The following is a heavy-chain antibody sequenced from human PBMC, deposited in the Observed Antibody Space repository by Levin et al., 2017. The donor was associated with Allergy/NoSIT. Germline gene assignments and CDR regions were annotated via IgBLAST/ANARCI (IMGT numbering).Heavy chain of an antibody. D-gene: IGHD2-8*02. CDR3: ARNWRSAFDI. Sequence: GESLKISCAASGFTFSSYWMSWVRQAPGKGLEWVANIKQDGTEKYYVDSVKGRFAISKDNPKNSVYLQMSSLKVEDMAVYYCARNWRSAFDIWGQGTVVTVSS. V-gene: IGHV3-7*04. CDR1: GFTFSSYW. J-gene: IGHJ3*02. CDR2: IKQDGTEK.